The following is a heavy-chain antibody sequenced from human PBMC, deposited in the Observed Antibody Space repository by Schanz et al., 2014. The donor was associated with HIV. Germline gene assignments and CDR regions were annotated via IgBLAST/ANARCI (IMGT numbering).Heavy chain of an antibody. J-gene: IGHJ4*02. CDR1: GFTFSSYG. CDR2: IWYDGTNK. V-gene: IGHV3-33*01. CDR3: ARDSGPGSY. D-gene: IGHD3-10*01. Sequence: QVQLVESGGGVVQPGRSLRLSCAASGFTFSSYGMHWVRQAPGKGLEWVAVIWYDGTNKHYADSVKGRFTISRDNSKNTLYLQMDSLRAEDTALYFCARDSGPGSYWGQGTLVTVSS.